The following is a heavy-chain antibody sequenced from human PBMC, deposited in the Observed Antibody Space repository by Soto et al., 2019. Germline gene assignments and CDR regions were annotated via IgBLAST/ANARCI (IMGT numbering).Heavy chain of an antibody. J-gene: IGHJ5*02. CDR3: AKSAYDFWSGYYPNWFDP. CDR1: GFTFSSYA. CDR2: ISGSGGST. D-gene: IGHD3-3*01. V-gene: IGHV3-23*01. Sequence: GGSLRLSCAASGFTFSSYAMSWVRQAPGKGLEWVSAISGSGGSTYYADSVKGRFTISRDNSKNTLYLQMNSLGAEDTAVYYCAKSAYDFWSGYYPNWFDPWGQGTLVTVSS.